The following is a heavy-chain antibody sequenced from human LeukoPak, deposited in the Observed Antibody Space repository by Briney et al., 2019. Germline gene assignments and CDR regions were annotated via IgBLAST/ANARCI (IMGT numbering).Heavy chain of an antibody. J-gene: IGHJ6*02. CDR1: GGSISSSSYY. CDR2: IYYSGST. Sequence: SETLSLTCTVSGGSISSSSYYWGWIRQPPGKGLEWIGSIYYSGSTYYNPSLKSRVTISVDTSKNQFSLKLSSVTAADTAVYYCARDRSIVPAHRGYYYYYGMDVWGQGTTVTVSS. CDR3: ARDRSIVPAHRGYYYYYGMDV. D-gene: IGHD2-2*01. V-gene: IGHV4-39*02.